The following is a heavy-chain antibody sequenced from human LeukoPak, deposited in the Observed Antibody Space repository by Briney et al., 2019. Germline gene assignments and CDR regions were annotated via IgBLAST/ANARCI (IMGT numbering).Heavy chain of an antibody. CDR1: GFTVSNKY. Sequence: GGSLRLSCAASGFTVSNKYMTWVRQAPGKGLEWVSLIYSDGRTYYADSVKGRCTISRDNSKNTLYLQMNSLKAEDTAVYFCARGLFLSGYLDAFDVWGQGTVVTVSS. CDR3: ARGLFLSGYLDAFDV. CDR2: IYSDGRT. J-gene: IGHJ3*01. D-gene: IGHD3-22*01. V-gene: IGHV3-53*01.